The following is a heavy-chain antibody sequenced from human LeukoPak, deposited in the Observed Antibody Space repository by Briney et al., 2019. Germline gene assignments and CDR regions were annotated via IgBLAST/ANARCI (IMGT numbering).Heavy chain of an antibody. Sequence: ASVEVSCKASGYTFTSYGISWVRQAPGQGLEWMGWISAYNGNTNYAQKLQGRVTMTTDTSTSTAYMELRSLRSDDTAVYYCARDGGSWYNYYYGMDVWGKGTTVTVSS. V-gene: IGHV1-18*04. CDR2: ISAYNGNT. CDR3: ARDGGSWYNYYYGMDV. D-gene: IGHD6-13*01. CDR1: GYTFTSYG. J-gene: IGHJ6*04.